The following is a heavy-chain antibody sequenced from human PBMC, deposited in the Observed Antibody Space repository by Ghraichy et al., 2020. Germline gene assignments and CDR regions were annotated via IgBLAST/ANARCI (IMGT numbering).Heavy chain of an antibody. J-gene: IGHJ4*02. D-gene: IGHD5-24*01. CDR3: AKDLGDGYTLFDY. CDR2: ITGSGGST. CDR1: GFNFQYYA. Sequence: GESLNISCAASGFNFQYYAMSWVRQAPGKGLEWVSGITGSGGSTHYAVSVKGRFTISRDTSKNTLFLQMKSLRAEDTAVYYCAKDLGDGYTLFDYWGQGTLVTVSS. V-gene: IGHV3-23*01.